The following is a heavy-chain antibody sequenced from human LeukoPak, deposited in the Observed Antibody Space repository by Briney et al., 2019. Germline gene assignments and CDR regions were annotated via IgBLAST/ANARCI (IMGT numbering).Heavy chain of an antibody. CDR3: ARDPECSSTSCYMLDY. CDR1: GFTFSSYS. V-gene: IGHV3-21*01. J-gene: IGHJ4*02. D-gene: IGHD2-2*02. CDR2: ISSSSSYI. Sequence: GGSLRLSCAASGFTFSSYSMKWVRQAPGKGLEWVSSISSSSSYIYYADSVKGRFTISRDNAKNSLYLQMNSLRAEDTAVYYRARDPECSSTSCYMLDYWGQGTLVTVSS.